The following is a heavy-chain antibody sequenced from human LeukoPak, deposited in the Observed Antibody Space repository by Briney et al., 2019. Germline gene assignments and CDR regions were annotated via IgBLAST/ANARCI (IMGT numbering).Heavy chain of an antibody. D-gene: IGHD3-10*01. V-gene: IGHV3-53*01. CDR3: ANVKGWSGEGYFDY. Sequence: GGSLRLSCAASGFAVSSNYMSWVRQAPGKGLEWVSVIYRDAKTYYADSVKGRFTISRDISKNTLFLQMTSLRAEDTALYYCANVKGWSGEGYFDYWGQGTLVTVSS. CDR1: GFAVSSNY. CDR2: IYRDAKT. J-gene: IGHJ4*02.